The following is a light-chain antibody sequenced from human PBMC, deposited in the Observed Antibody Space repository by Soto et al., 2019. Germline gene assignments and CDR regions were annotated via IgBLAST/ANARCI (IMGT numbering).Light chain of an antibody. CDR1: QSISSW. V-gene: IGKV1-5*03. CDR3: QQYNSYARYT. Sequence: DSPMTQSPSTLSASVGDRVTITCRANQSISSWLAWYQQKPGKAPKLLIYKASSLESGVPSRFSGSGSGTEFTLTIISLQPDDFASYYCQQYNSYARYTFGQGTKLEIK. CDR2: KAS. J-gene: IGKJ2*01.